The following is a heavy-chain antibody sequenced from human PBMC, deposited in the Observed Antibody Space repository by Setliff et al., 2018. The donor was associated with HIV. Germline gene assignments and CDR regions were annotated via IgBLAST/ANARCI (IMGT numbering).Heavy chain of an antibody. J-gene: IGHJ4*02. Sequence: PSETLSLTCTVSGGSISSSSYYWGWIRQPPGKGLEWIGSIYYSGSSGSTYYNPSLKSRVTISVDTSKNQFSLRLSSATAADTAVYYCARLPRQLLKGAAAYFDYWGQGTLVTVSS. CDR3: ARLPRQLLKGAAAYFDY. V-gene: IGHV4-39*07. CDR1: GGSISSSSYY. CDR2: IYYSGSSGST. D-gene: IGHD5-18*01.